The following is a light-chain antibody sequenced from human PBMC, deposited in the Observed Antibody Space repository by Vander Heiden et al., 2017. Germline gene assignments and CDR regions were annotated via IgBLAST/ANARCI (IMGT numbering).Light chain of an antibody. V-gene: IGKV1-5*03. CDR2: KAS. J-gene: IGKJ1*01. Sequence: IQMTQSPSTLSASVGDRVTITCRASQSINTWLAWYQQKPGKAPKPLIYKASSLESGVPSSFSGSGSGTEFTLTISSLQPDDFATYYCQQYNFYGSFGQGTKVE. CDR1: QSINTW. CDR3: QQYNFYGS.